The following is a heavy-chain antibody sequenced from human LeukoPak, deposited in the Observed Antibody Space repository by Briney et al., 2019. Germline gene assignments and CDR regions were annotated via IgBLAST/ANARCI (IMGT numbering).Heavy chain of an antibody. D-gene: IGHD1-26*01. CDR3: AKDLSSAELLGVY. CDR2: IRNTGT. V-gene: IGHV3-23*01. J-gene: IGHJ4*02. Sequence: PGGSLRLSCAASGFTFSSYAMSWVRQAPGKGLEWVSSIRNTGTDYADSVAGRFTISRDNSKNKLYLQMNSLRAEDTAIYYCAKDLSSAELLGVYWGQGTQVTVSS. CDR1: GFTFSSYA.